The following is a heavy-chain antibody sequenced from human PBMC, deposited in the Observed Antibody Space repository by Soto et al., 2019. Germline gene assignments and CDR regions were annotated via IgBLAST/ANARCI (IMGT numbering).Heavy chain of an antibody. CDR2: IYTVGTT. Sequence: EVRLVETGGGLIQPGGSLRLSCAASGFLVTSNYMSWVRQAPGKGLEWVSVIYTVGTTYYADSVKGRFTISRDNSKNTLYLQMNSLRAEDTAVYYCARGPGAMGYHFDYWGQGTLVTVSS. CDR1: GFLVTSNY. D-gene: IGHD5-18*01. V-gene: IGHV3-53*02. CDR3: ARGPGAMGYHFDY. J-gene: IGHJ4*02.